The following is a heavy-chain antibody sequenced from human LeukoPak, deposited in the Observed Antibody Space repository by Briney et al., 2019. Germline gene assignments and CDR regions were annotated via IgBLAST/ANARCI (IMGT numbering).Heavy chain of an antibody. CDR1: GGSISSYY. J-gene: IGHJ4*02. V-gene: IGHV4-4*07. D-gene: IGHD3-10*01. CDR3: ARGGGSGVVTMVRGVTLFDY. CDR2: IYTSGST. Sequence: SETLSLTCTVSGGSISSYYWSWIRQPAGKGLEWIGRIYTSGSTNYNPSLKSRVTMSVDTSKNQFSLKLSSVTAADTAVYYCARGGGSGVVTMVRGVTLFDYWGQGTLVTVSS.